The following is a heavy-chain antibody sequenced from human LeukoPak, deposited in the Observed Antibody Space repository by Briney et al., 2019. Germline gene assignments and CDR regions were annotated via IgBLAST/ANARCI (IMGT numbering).Heavy chain of an antibody. CDR3: ARGRAELLGYNWFDP. Sequence: PSETLSLTCAVYGGSFSGYYWSWIRQPPGKGLEWIGEINHSGSTNYNPSLKSRVTISVDTSKNQFSLKLSSVTAADTAVYYCARGRAELLGYNWFDPWGQGTLVTVSS. V-gene: IGHV4-34*01. CDR2: INHSGST. D-gene: IGHD1-26*01. J-gene: IGHJ5*02. CDR1: GGSFSGYY.